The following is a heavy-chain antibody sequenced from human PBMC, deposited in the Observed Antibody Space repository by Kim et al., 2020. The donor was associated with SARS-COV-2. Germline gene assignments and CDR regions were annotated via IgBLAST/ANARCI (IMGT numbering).Heavy chain of an antibody. CDR3: ARPIQDPLGSPLDIDY. V-gene: IGHV4-39*07. J-gene: IGHJ4*02. D-gene: IGHD3-10*01. Sequence: LKRRVTISVDTSKNQFSLKLSSVTAADTAVYYCARPIQDPLGSPLDIDYWGQGTLVTVSS.